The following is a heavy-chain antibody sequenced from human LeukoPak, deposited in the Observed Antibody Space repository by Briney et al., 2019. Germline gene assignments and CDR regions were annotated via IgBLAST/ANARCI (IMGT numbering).Heavy chain of an antibody. CDR1: GFTFSSYW. CDR3: ARGSRASHFDF. J-gene: IGHJ4*02. CDR2: INTDGSGT. D-gene: IGHD2-15*01. Sequence: HPGGSLRLSCAASGFTFSSYWMHWVRQAPGKGLVWVSAINTDGSGTTYADSVKGRFTIPRDNAKNTLYLQMNSLRAEDTAVYYCARGSRASHFDFWGQGTLVSVSS. V-gene: IGHV3-74*01.